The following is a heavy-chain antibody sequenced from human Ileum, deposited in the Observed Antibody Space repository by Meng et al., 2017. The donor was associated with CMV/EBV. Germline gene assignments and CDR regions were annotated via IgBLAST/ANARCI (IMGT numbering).Heavy chain of an antibody. CDR1: GGSFSGYS. CDR2: INHLGNT. CDR3: VRGQDIVIVRYFDD. D-gene: IGHD2-2*01. V-gene: IGHV4-34*01. Sequence: SETLSLTCAAHGGSFSGYSWGWIRQPPGKGLEWIGEINHLGNTNYNPSLKSRVTISVDTSKNQFSLKLNSVTAADTAVYYCVRGQDIVIVRYFDDWGQGTRVT. J-gene: IGHJ4*02.